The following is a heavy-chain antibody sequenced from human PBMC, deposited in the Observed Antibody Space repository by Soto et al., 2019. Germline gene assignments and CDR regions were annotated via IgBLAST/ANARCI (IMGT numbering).Heavy chain of an antibody. CDR1: GFNFHDYT. J-gene: IGHJ6*02. Sequence: ESGGAVVQPGGSLRLSCAASGFNFHDYTIHWVRQSPGKGLEWVSFITWDGGSIYYADSVKGRFTISRDNSKNSLTLEINSLRSEDSGLYYCAKGGFGGYGLDVWGQGTTVIVSS. V-gene: IGHV3-43*01. D-gene: IGHD3-22*01. CDR3: AKGGFGGYGLDV. CDR2: ITWDGGSI.